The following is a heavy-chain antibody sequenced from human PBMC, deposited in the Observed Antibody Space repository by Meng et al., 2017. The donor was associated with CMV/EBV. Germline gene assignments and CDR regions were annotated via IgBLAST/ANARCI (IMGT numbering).Heavy chain of an antibody. Sequence: YGGSFSGYYWSWIRQPPGKGLEWIGEINHSGSTNYNPSLKSRVTISVDTSKNQFSVKLSSVTAADTAVYYCARRGMRQLPFSYNGFDPWGQGTLVTVSS. CDR3: ARRGMRQLPFSYNGFDP. J-gene: IGHJ5*02. D-gene: IGHD2-2*01. CDR2: INHSGST. CDR1: GGSFSGYY. V-gene: IGHV4-34*01.